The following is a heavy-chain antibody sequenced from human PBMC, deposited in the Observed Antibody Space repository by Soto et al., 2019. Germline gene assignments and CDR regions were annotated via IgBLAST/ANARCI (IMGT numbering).Heavy chain of an antibody. V-gene: IGHV4-30-2*01. CDR1: GGSISSGGYS. Sequence: QLQLQESGSGLVKPSQTLYLTCAVSGGSISSGGYSWSWIRQPPGNGLEWIGYIYHSGSTYYNPSLKSRVTRSVDRSKNQFSLKLSSVTAADTAVYYCAAGGGLPRYYWGQGTLVTVSS. J-gene: IGHJ4*02. CDR2: IYHSGST. D-gene: IGHD5-12*01. CDR3: AAGGGLPRYY.